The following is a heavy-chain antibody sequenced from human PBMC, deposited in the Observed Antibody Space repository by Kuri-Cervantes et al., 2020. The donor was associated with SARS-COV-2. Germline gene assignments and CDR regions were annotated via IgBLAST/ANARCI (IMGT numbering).Heavy chain of an antibody. J-gene: IGHJ4*02. CDR1: GFTFGDYA. D-gene: IGHD2-2*01. CDR2: IRSKAYGGTT. CDR3: SHCSSTSCYEFDY. Sequence: GGSLRLFCTASGFTFGDYAMSWVRQAPGKGLEWVGFIRSKAYGGTTEYAASVKGRFTISRDDSKSIAYLQMNSLKTEDTAVYYCSHCSSTSCYEFDYWGQGTLVTVSS. V-gene: IGHV3-49*04.